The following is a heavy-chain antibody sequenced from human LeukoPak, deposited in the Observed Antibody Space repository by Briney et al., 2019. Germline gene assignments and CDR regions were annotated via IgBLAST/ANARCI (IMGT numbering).Heavy chain of an antibody. CDR3: ARVGSSSDYYYYMDV. CDR2: IYYSGST. CDR1: GGSISSYY. J-gene: IGHJ6*03. Sequence: SETLSLTCTVSGGSISSYYWSWIRQPPGKGLEWIGYIYYSGSTNYNPSLKSRVTISVDTSKNHFSLKLSSVTAADTAVYYCARVGSSSDYYYYMDVWGKGTTVTVSS. D-gene: IGHD6-6*01. V-gene: IGHV4-59*12.